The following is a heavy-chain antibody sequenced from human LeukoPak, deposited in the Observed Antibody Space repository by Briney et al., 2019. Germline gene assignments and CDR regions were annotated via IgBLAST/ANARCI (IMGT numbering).Heavy chain of an antibody. J-gene: IGHJ4*02. D-gene: IGHD3-16*01. Sequence: SVKVSCKASGGTFSSYAISWVRQAPGQGLEWMGGIIPIFGTANYAQKFQGRVTITADESSSTAYMELSSLRSEDTAVYYCASRGREAGPHDYWGQGTLVTVSS. CDR3: ASRGREAGPHDY. CDR1: GGTFSSYA. CDR2: IIPIFGTA. V-gene: IGHV1-69*01.